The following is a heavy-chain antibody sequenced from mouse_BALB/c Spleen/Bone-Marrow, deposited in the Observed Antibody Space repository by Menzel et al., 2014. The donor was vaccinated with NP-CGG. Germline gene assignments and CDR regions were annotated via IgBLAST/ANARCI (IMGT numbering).Heavy chain of an antibody. J-gene: IGHJ3*01. CDR3: ARHHGSRGFAY. CDR2: ITNGGGST. V-gene: IGHV5-12*02. Sequence: VQLKASGAGLVQPGRSLTLSCATSGFTFSDHYLYWVRQTPDKRLAWAAYITNGGGSTYYLDTVKGRFTLSRDNAKETLCLQMRRLKSEDTAMYYCARHHGSRGFAYWGQGPLVTVPA. CDR1: GFTFSDHY. D-gene: IGHD1-1*01.